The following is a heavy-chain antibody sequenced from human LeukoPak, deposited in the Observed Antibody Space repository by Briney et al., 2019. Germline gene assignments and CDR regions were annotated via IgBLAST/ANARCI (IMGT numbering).Heavy chain of an antibody. Sequence: SETLSLTCAVYGGSFSGYYWSWIRQPPGKGLEWIGEINHSESTNYNPSLKSRVTISVDTSKNQFSLKLSSVTAADTAVYYCARHEGRGGRYYFDYWGQGTLVTVSS. J-gene: IGHJ4*02. CDR3: ARHEGRGGRYYFDY. V-gene: IGHV4-34*01. CDR2: INHSEST. D-gene: IGHD2-15*01. CDR1: GGSFSGYY.